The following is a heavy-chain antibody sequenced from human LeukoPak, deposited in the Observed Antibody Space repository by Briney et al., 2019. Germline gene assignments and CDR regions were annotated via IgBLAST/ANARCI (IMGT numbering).Heavy chain of an antibody. V-gene: IGHV1-24*01. Sequence: ASVKVSCKVSGDTLTELSMHWVRQAPGKGLEWMGGFNPEDGETIYAQKFQGRVTMTEDTSTNTAYMELSSLRSEDTAVYYCATQPYRGWDHGDYVKDYWGQGTLVTVSS. D-gene: IGHD4-17*01. CDR1: GDTLTELS. J-gene: IGHJ4*02. CDR3: ATQPYRGWDHGDYVKDY. CDR2: FNPEDGET.